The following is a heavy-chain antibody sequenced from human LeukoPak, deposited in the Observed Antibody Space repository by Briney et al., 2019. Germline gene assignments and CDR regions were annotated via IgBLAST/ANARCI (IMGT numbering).Heavy chain of an antibody. CDR1: GGSFSGYY. D-gene: IGHD5-24*01. V-gene: IGHV4-34*01. CDR3: ARHSFRNGYKRPFDD. CDR2: INHSGTT. Sequence: SETVSLTCAVYGGSFSGYYWSWIRQPPGKGLEWIGEINHSGTTDYNPSLKSRVIISVDTSKNQFSLKLSSVTAADTAFYYYARHSFRNGYKRPFDDWGQGTLVTVSS. J-gene: IGHJ4*02.